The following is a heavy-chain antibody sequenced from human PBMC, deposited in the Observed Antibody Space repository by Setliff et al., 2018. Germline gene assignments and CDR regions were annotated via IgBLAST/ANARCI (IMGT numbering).Heavy chain of an antibody. J-gene: IGHJ6*02. CDR1: GFTFSSYA. V-gene: IGHV3-23*01. D-gene: IGHD3-10*01. Sequence: PGGSLRLSCAASGFTFSSYAMSWVRQAPGKGLEWVSAISGSGGSTYYADSVKGRFTISRDNAKNSLYLQMNSLRAEDTAVYYCARDHVYGSQYYYYYYGMDVWGRGTTVTVSS. CDR2: ISGSGGST. CDR3: ARDHVYGSQYYYYYYGMDV.